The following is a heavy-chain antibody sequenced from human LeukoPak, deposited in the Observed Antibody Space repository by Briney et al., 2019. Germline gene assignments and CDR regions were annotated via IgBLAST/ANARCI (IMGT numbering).Heavy chain of an antibody. CDR2: ISGSGGST. CDR3: ARDGYYYDSSGYLGSDYFDY. V-gene: IGHV3-23*01. CDR1: GFTFSSYA. Sequence: GGSLRLSCAASGFTFSSYAMSWVRQAPGKGLEWVSAISGSGGSTYYADSVKGRFTISRDNSKNTLYLQMNSLRAEDTAVYYCARDGYYYDSSGYLGSDYFDYWGQGTLVTVSS. J-gene: IGHJ4*02. D-gene: IGHD3-22*01.